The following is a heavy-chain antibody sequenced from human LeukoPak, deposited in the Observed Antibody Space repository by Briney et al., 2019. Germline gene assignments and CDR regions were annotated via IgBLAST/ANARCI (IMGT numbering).Heavy chain of an antibody. J-gene: IGHJ6*02. D-gene: IGHD5-18*01. CDR2: IYSGGST. V-gene: IGHV3-66*01. CDR1: GFTVSSNY. Sequence: GGSLRLSCAASGFTVSSNYMSWVRQAPGKGLEWVSVIYSGGSTYYADSVKGRFTISRDNSKNTLYLQMNSLRAEDTAVYYCARDNSYGFYYYYGMDVWGQGTTVTVSS. CDR3: ARDNSYGFYYYYGMDV.